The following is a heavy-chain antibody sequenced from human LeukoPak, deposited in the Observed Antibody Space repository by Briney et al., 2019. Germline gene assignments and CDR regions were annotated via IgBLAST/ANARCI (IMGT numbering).Heavy chain of an antibody. D-gene: IGHD6-19*01. CDR1: GFTFSSYA. CDR2: VSGSGGST. Sequence: PGRSLRLSCAASGFTFSSYAMSWVRQAPGKGLEWVSAVSGSGGSTYYADSVKGRFTISRDNSKNTLYLQMNSLRAEDTAVYYCAKDRRSSGWHWFDYWGQGTLVTVSS. J-gene: IGHJ4*02. V-gene: IGHV3-23*01. CDR3: AKDRRSSGWHWFDY.